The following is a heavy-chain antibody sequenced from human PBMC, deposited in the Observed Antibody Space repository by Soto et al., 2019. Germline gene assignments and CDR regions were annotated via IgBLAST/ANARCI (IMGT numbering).Heavy chain of an antibody. CDR1: GFRFSGYA. Sequence: EVQLLESGGGLVQPGGSLRLSCAASGFRFSGYAMYWVRQAPGKGLEWVSTITGSGDSTYYADSVEGRFTISRDNSQNTVYLQLNSLRAEDTAVYYCAKDRAIPGWVVDYWGQGTLVTVSS. D-gene: IGHD3-9*01. V-gene: IGHV3-23*01. J-gene: IGHJ4*02. CDR3: AKDRAIPGWVVDY. CDR2: ITGSGDST.